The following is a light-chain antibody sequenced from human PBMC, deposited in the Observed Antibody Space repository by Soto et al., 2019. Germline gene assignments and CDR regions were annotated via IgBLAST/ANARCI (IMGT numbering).Light chain of an antibody. V-gene: IGKV1D-12*01. Sequence: DIQMTQSQSSLSASVGNRITITCRAHESVGNWLAWYQQKPGKAPKLLIYAATTLQSGVPSRFSGSRSGTVFSLTVSSLQPEDFATYYCQQANSFPLSFGGGTKVDI. CDR2: AAT. J-gene: IGKJ4*01. CDR1: ESVGNW. CDR3: QQANSFPLS.